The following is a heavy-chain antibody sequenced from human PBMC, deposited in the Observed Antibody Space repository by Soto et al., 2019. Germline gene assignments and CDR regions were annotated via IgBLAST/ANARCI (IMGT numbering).Heavy chain of an antibody. Sequence: GASVKVSCKASGYTFTSYGISWVRQAPGQGLEWMGWISAYNGNTNYAQKLQGRVTMTTDTSTSTAYMELRSLRSDDTAVYYCARDRGRIAVAVGPLDYWGQGTLVTVSS. J-gene: IGHJ4*02. V-gene: IGHV1-18*01. CDR1: GYTFTSYG. CDR3: ARDRGRIAVAVGPLDY. D-gene: IGHD6-19*01. CDR2: ISAYNGNT.